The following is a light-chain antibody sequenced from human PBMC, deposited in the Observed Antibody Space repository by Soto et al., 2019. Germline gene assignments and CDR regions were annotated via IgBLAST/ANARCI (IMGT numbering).Light chain of an antibody. CDR2: DVS. J-gene: IGLJ2*01. CDR1: SSDVGGYNY. V-gene: IGLV2-14*01. CDR3: RSYTSSSTYVV. Sequence: QSALTQPASVSGSPGQSITISCTGTSSDVGGYNYVSWYQQHPGKAPKLMIYDVSNRPSGVSNRFSGSKSGNTASLTISGRQAEDESDYYCRSYTSSSTYVVFGGGTKVTVL.